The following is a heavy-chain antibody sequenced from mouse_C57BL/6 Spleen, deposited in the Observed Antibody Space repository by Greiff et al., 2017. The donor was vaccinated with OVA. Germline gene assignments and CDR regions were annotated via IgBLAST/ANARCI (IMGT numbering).Heavy chain of an antibody. J-gene: IGHJ2*01. CDR2: IDPSDSYT. D-gene: IGHD2-1*01. Sequence: QVQLQQSGAELVKPGASVKLSCKASGYTFTSYWMQWVKQRPGQGLEWIGEIDPSDSYTNYNQKFKGKATLTVDTSSSTAYMQLSSLTSEDSAVYYCASNYTFDYWGQGTTLTVSS. V-gene: IGHV1-50*01. CDR3: ASNYTFDY. CDR1: GYTFTSYW.